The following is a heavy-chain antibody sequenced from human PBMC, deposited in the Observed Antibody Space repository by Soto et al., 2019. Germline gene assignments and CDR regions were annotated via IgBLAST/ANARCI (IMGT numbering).Heavy chain of an antibody. Sequence: GVSRRLSWAASGVIFSSYYVSWIRQAPGKGLEWVSTILVDGRTFYVDSVKGRFTISRDNSKNTVYLQMSSLTAGDTALYYCAKATATGVGAFDICGQGTMVTVSS. J-gene: IGHJ3*02. CDR2: ILVDGRT. D-gene: IGHD2-8*01. V-gene: IGHV3-23*01. CDR1: GVIFSSYY. CDR3: AKATATGVGAFDI.